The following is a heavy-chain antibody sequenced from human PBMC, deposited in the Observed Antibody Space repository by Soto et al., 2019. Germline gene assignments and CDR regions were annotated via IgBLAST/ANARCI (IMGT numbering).Heavy chain of an antibody. J-gene: IGHJ3*02. Sequence: EVQLLESGGGLVQPGGSLRLSCAASGFTFSTSGMSWVRQAPGKGLEWVSRISGSGDYTNYADSVKGRFTISRDNSKNTLYLQINSLTAEDTAVCYCANHGGFDIWGQGTMVAVSS. D-gene: IGHD4-17*01. CDR3: ANHGGFDI. CDR2: ISGSGDYT. V-gene: IGHV3-23*01. CDR1: GFTFSTSG.